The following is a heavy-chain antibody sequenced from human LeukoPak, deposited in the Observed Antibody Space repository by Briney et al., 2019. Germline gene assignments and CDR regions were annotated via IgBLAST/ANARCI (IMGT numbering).Heavy chain of an antibody. Sequence: ASVKVSCKASGYTFTSYAMNWVRQAPGQGLEWMGWINTNTGNPTYAQGFTGRFVFSLDTSVSTAYLQISSLKAEDTAVYYCARETVRYSYAVTGRDYYYMDVWGKGTTVTVSS. D-gene: IGHD5-18*01. V-gene: IGHV7-4-1*02. CDR2: INTNTGNP. CDR3: ARETVRYSYAVTGRDYYYMDV. J-gene: IGHJ6*03. CDR1: GYTFTSYA.